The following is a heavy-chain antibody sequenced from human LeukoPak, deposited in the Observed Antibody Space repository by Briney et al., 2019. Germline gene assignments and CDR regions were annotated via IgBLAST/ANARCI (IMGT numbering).Heavy chain of an antibody. CDR2: IYPGDSDT. CDR3: ARVDFHRPLDY. CDR1: GYSFTSYW. Sequence: GESLKISRKGSGYSFTSYWIGWVRQMPGKGLEWVGVIYPGDSDTRYSPSFQGQVTISADKSISTAYLQWSSLKASDTAMYYCARVDFHRPLDYWGQGTLVTVSS. D-gene: IGHD5-12*01. V-gene: IGHV5-51*01. J-gene: IGHJ4*02.